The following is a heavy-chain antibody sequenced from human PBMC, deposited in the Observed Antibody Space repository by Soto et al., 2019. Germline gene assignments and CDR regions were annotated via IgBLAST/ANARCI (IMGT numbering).Heavy chain of an antibody. V-gene: IGHV4-61*01. D-gene: IGHD2-8*02. CDR2: ISYSGST. CDR3: ARDKITGLFDY. Sequence: SETLSLTCTVSGASVSSGTYYWGWIRQPPGKGLEWIGYISYSGSTNYNPSLKSRVTISVDTSKNQFSLKLTSVTAADTAVYYCARDKITGLFDYWGQGTLVTVSS. CDR1: GASVSSGTYY. J-gene: IGHJ4*02.